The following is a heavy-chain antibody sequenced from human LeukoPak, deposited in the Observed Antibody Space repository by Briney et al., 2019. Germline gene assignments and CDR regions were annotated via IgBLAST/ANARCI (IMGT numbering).Heavy chain of an antibody. V-gene: IGHV4-59*01. J-gene: IGHJ5*02. CDR2: IYYSGST. Sequence: SETLSLTCTVSGGSISSYYWSWIRQPPGKELEWIGYIYYSGSTNYNPSLKSRVTISVDTSKNQFSLKLSSVTAADTAVYYCASTSKGHPYGDSNWFDPWGQGTLVTVSS. CDR3: ASTSKGHPYGDSNWFDP. CDR1: GGSISSYY. D-gene: IGHD4-17*01.